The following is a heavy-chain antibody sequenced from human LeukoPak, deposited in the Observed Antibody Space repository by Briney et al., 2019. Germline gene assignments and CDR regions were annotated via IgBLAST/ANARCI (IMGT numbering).Heavy chain of an antibody. CDR2: MNPNSGNT. V-gene: IGHV1-8*01. CDR3: ARGYSPSKRTTGNDY. J-gene: IGHJ4*02. D-gene: IGHD1-1*01. Sequence: GASVKVSCKASGHTFTSHDINWVRQASGQGLEWMGWMNPNSGNTGYAQKFQGRVTMTRDTPINTAYLELYSLRSEDTAVYYCARGYSPSKRTTGNDYWGQGTLLTVSS. CDR1: GHTFTSHD.